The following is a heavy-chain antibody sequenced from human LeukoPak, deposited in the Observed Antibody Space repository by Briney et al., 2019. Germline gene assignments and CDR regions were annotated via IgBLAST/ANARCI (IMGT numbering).Heavy chain of an antibody. J-gene: IGHJ4*02. V-gene: IGHV3-53*01. D-gene: IGHD5-24*01. CDR2: VYVGGAT. CDR1: GCSVTNNY. CDR3: ARGDGYNFFDY. Sequence: PGGSLRLSCAVSGCSVTNNYMSWGRQAPGKGLEWVSVVYVGGATYYSDSVKGRFTISRDNSENTLYLQMKSLRAEDTAVYYCARGDGYNFFDYWGQGTLVTVSS.